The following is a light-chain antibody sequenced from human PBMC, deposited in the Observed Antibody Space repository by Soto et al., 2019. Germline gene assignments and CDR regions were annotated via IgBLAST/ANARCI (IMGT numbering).Light chain of an antibody. J-gene: IGKJ4*01. V-gene: IGKV3-15*01. CDR3: QQYNDWPLT. Sequence: EIVMTQSPATLSVSPGETASLSCRASQAINSNLAWYQQRPGQAPRLLIYSASTRATGVPARVSGSGSETEFTLITSGLQSEDFALYYCQQYNDWPLTFGGGPKVDLK. CDR1: QAINSN. CDR2: SAS.